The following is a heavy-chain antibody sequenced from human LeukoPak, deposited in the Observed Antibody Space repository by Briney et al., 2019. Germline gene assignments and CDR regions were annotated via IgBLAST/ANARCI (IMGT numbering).Heavy chain of an antibody. CDR2: IYSGGST. D-gene: IGHD3-22*01. CDR3: ARAGPYDSYDY. Sequence: GGSLRLSCAASGFTFSSYSMNWVRQAPGKGLEWVSVIYSGGSTYYADSVKGRFTISRDNSKNTLYLQMNSLRAEDTAVYYCARAGPYDSYDYWGQGTLVTVSS. J-gene: IGHJ4*02. V-gene: IGHV3-53*01. CDR1: GFTFSSYS.